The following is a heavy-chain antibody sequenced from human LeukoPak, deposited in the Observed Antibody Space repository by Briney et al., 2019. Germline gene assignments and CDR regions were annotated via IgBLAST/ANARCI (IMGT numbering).Heavy chain of an antibody. CDR1: GYSFTSYW. D-gene: IGHD3-16*02. CDR3: ARLEDYVWGSYRSPDY. J-gene: IGHJ4*02. V-gene: IGHV5-51*01. Sequence: GESLKISCKGSGYSFTSYWIGWVRQMPGKGLEWMGIIYPGDSDTRYSPSFQGQVTISADKSISTAYLQWSSPKASDTAMYYCARLEDYVWGSYRSPDYWGQGTLVTVSS. CDR2: IYPGDSDT.